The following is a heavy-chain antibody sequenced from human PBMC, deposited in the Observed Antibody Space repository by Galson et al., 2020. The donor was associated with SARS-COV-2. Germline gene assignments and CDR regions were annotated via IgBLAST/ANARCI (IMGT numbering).Heavy chain of an antibody. CDR1: GGSISSGSYY. D-gene: IGHD4-17*01. CDR2: TYTSGST. Sequence: SQTLSLTCTVSGGSISSGSYYWSWIRQPAGKGLEWIGRTYTSGSTNYNPSLKSRVTISVDTAKNQFSLKLSSVTAADTAVYYCASRTLDYGGNSGELSRDYWGQGTLVTVSS. V-gene: IGHV4-61*02. CDR3: ASRTLDYGGNSGELSRDY. J-gene: IGHJ4*02.